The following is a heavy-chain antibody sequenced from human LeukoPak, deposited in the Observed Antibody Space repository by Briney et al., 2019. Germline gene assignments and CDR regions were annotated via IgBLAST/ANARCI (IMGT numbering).Heavy chain of an antibody. CDR3: ARAAYSSGWPDLYYYYYYGMDV. V-gene: IGHV1-2*04. J-gene: IGHJ6*02. CDR1: GYTFTGYY. Sequence: ASVKVSCKASGYTFTGYYMHWVRQAPGQGLEWMGWINPNSGGTNYAQKFQGWVTMTRDTSISTAYMELSRLRSDDTAVYYCARAAYSSGWPDLYYYYYYGMDVWGQGTTVTVSS. CDR2: INPNSGGT. D-gene: IGHD6-19*01.